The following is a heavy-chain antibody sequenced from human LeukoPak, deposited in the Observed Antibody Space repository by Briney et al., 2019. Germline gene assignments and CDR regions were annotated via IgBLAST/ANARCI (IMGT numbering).Heavy chain of an antibody. CDR2: IYPGDSDT. CDR3: ARAAAGINYCYGMDV. Sequence: GESLKISCKGSGYSFTSYWISWVRQMPGKGLEWMGIIYPGDSDTRYSPSFQGQVTISADKSISTAYLQWSSLKASDTAMYYCARAAAGINYCYGMDVWGQGTTVTVSS. V-gene: IGHV5-51*01. D-gene: IGHD6-13*01. CDR1: GYSFTSYW. J-gene: IGHJ6*02.